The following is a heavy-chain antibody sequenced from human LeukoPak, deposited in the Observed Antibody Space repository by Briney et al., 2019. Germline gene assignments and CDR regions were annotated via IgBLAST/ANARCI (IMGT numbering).Heavy chain of an antibody. CDR1: GYTFTGYY. Sequence: EASVKVSCKASGYTFTGYYMHWVRQAPGQGLEWMGWINPNSGGTNYAQKFQGRVTMTRDTSISTAYMELSRLRSDDTAVYYCARGLVGYDPNWFDPWGQGTLVTVSS. V-gene: IGHV1-2*02. CDR3: ARGLVGYDPNWFDP. CDR2: INPNSGGT. J-gene: IGHJ5*02. D-gene: IGHD5-18*01.